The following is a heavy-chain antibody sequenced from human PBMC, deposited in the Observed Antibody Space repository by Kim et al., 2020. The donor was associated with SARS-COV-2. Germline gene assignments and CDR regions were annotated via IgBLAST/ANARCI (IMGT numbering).Heavy chain of an antibody. V-gene: IGHV4-34*01. CDR1: GGSFSGYY. CDR2: INHSGST. J-gene: IGHJ4*02. D-gene: IGHD3-22*01. CDR3: ARGVVVVITNTCFDY. Sequence: SETLSLTCAVYGGSFSGYYWSWIRQPPGKGLEWIGEINHSGSTNYNPSLKSRVTISVDTSKNQFSLKLSSVTAADTAVYYCARGVVVVITNTCFDYWGQG.